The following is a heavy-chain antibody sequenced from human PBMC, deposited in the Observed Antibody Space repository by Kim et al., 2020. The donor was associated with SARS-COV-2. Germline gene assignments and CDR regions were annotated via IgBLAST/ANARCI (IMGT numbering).Heavy chain of an antibody. D-gene: IGHD3-10*01. CDR1: GFTFSSYA. CDR2: ISYDGSNK. J-gene: IGHJ3*02. Sequence: GGSLRLSCAASGFTFSSYAMHWVRQAPGKGLEWVAVISYDGSNKYYADSVKGRFTISRDNSKNTLYLQMNSLRAEDTAVYYCARDGVVRGVIRWVDAFDIWGQGTMGTVSS. CDR3: ARDGVVRGVIRWVDAFDI. V-gene: IGHV3-30*04.